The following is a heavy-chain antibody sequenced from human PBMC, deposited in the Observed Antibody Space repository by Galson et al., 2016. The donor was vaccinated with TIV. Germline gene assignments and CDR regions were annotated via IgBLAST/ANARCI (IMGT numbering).Heavy chain of an antibody. Sequence: SVKVSCKASGGIFSNYGINWVRQAPGQGLEWMGGTIPIFGTAIYAQKFQGRVTITADRSTTTVYMELSSLRSEDTAVYYCARGALKYHYDSSGYFFGYWGQGTLVTVSS. CDR2: TIPIFGTA. CDR1: GGIFSNYG. D-gene: IGHD3-22*01. J-gene: IGHJ4*02. CDR3: ARGALKYHYDSSGYFFGY. V-gene: IGHV1-69*06.